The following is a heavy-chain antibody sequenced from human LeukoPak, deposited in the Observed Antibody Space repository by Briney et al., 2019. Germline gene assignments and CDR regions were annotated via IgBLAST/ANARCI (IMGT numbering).Heavy chain of an antibody. J-gene: IGHJ4*02. Sequence: GGSLRLSCAASGFTFSSYGMHWVRQAPGKGLEWVAVIWYDGSNKYYADSVKGRFTISRDNSKNTLYLQMNSLQTEDTAVYYCVAGLGSSELDYWGQGTLVTVSS. CDR1: GFTFSSYG. V-gene: IGHV3-33*01. D-gene: IGHD3/OR15-3a*01. CDR3: VAGLGSSELDY. CDR2: IWYDGSNK.